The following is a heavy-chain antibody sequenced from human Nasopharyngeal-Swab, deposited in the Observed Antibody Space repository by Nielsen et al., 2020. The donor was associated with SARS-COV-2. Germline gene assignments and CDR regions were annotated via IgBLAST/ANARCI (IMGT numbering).Heavy chain of an antibody. CDR3: ARAHPRSCTDGVCFRSQVYNWFDP. D-gene: IGHD2-8*01. V-gene: IGHV1-69*06. J-gene: IGHJ5*02. Sequence: SVKVSCKASGGTFSSYAISWVRQAPGQGLEWMGGSIPIFGTANYAQKFQGRVTITADRSTSTAYMEMNSLRSEDTAVYYCARAHPRSCTDGVCFRSQVYNWFDPWGQGTLVTVSS. CDR1: GGTFSSYA. CDR2: SIPIFGTA.